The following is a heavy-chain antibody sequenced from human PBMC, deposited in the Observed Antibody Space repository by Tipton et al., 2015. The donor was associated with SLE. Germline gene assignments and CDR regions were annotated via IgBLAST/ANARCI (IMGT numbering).Heavy chain of an antibody. CDR1: GDFITTDGYY. CDR2: IYSTTGST. J-gene: IGHJ5*02. Sequence: TLSLTCSVSGDFITTDGYYWSWIRQPAGKGLEWIGHIYSTTGSTNFNPSLKSRVSISVDTSKNRFSLRLTSVTAADTAVYYCARDVTAGANWFDPWGQGTLVTVSS. D-gene: IGHD4/OR15-4a*01. V-gene: IGHV4-61*09. CDR3: ARDVTAGANWFDP.